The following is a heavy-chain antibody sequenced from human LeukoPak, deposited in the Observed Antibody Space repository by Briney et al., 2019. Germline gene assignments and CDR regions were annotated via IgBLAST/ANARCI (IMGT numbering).Heavy chain of an antibody. D-gene: IGHD4-23*01. CDR3: ARVNSSTRGPYYHYYMDV. CDR1: GGSISSYY. Sequence: PSETLSLTCTVSGGSISSYYWSWIRQPAGKGLEWIGRIDTSGSIIYNPSLKSRVTISVDTSKNQLSLKVSSVTAADTAVYYCARVNSSTRGPYYHYYMDVWGKGTTVIVSS. CDR2: IDTSGSI. V-gene: IGHV4-4*07. J-gene: IGHJ6*03.